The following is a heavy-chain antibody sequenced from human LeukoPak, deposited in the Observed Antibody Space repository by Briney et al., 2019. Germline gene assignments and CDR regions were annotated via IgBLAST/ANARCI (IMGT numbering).Heavy chain of an antibody. CDR2: IYTSGST. J-gene: IGHJ3*02. V-gene: IGHV4-4*07. Sequence: ASETLSLTCTVSGGSISSYYWSWIRQPAGKGLEWIGRIYTSGSTNYNPSLKSRVTMSVDTSKNQFSLKLSSVTAADTAVYYYARDPSRLTRYAFDIWGQGTMVTVSS. CDR1: GGSISSYY. D-gene: IGHD2-15*01. CDR3: ARDPSRLTRYAFDI.